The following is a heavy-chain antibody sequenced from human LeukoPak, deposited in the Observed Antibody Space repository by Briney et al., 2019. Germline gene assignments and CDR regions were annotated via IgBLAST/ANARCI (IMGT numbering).Heavy chain of an antibody. Sequence: SETLSLTCTVSGGSISSYYWSWIRQPPGKGLEWIGYIYYSGSTNYNPSLKSRVTISVDTSKNQFSLKLSSVTAADTAVYYCARAAAIAARRGVFDYWGQGTLVTVSS. D-gene: IGHD6-6*01. J-gene: IGHJ4*02. CDR3: ARAAAIAARRGVFDY. V-gene: IGHV4-59*12. CDR1: GGSISSYY. CDR2: IYYSGST.